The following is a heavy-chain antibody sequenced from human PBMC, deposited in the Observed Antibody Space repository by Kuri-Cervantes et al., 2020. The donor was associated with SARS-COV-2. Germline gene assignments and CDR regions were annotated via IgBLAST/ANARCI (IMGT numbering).Heavy chain of an antibody. CDR1: GYTCSSHA. Sequence: TVKVSCKASGYTCSSHAISWVRQAPGQGLEWIGWISTYNGDTQYAQKFQGRVIMTTDTSTTTVFMDLWDLTFDDTAVYYCARLNLESGDTKFEPWGQGIPVTVSS. J-gene: IGHJ5*02. D-gene: IGHD1-1*01. CDR2: ISTYNGDT. CDR3: ARLNLESGDTKFEP. V-gene: IGHV1-18*04.